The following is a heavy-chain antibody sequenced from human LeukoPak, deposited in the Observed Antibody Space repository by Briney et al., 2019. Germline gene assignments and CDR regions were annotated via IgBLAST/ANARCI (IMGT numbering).Heavy chain of an antibody. D-gene: IGHD3-22*01. CDR3: ASSIHHYDSRGYNHRGGIDY. CDR2: ISSSSVYV. V-gene: IGHV3-21*01. Sequence: GGSPRLSCAASGFTFSSYSINWVRQAPGKGLEWASSISSSSVYVYYADSVKGRFTISRDNAKNSLYLQMNSLRAEDTAVYYCASSIHHYDSRGYNHRGGIDYWGQGTLVTVSS. J-gene: IGHJ4*02. CDR1: GFTFSSYS.